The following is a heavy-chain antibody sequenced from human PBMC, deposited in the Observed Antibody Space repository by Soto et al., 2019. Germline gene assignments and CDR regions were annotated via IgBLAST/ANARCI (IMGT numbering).Heavy chain of an antibody. D-gene: IGHD3-3*01. CDR1: GFTFSSYW. V-gene: IGHV3-7*01. CDR2: IKQDGSEK. J-gene: IGHJ5*01. Sequence: GGSLRLSCAASGFTFSSYWMSWVRQAPGKGLEWVANIKQDGSEKYYVDSVKGRFTISRDNAKNSLYLQMNSLRAEDTAVYYCASQYYDFWSGLNWFDSWGKGTLVTVSS. CDR3: ASQYYDFWSGLNWFDS.